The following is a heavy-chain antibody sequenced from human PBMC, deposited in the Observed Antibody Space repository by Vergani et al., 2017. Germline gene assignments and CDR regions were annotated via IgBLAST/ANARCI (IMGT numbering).Heavy chain of an antibody. D-gene: IGHD1-26*01. J-gene: IGHJ5*02. CDR1: GFTFSSYA. Sequence: QVQLVESGVGVVQPGRSLRLSCAASGFTFSSYAMHWVRQAPGKGLEWVAVISYDGSNKYYADSVKGRFTISRDNSKNTLYLQMNSLRAEDTAVYYCARDLGSGSSWFDPWGQGTLVTVSS. CDR3: ARDLGSGSSWFDP. CDR2: ISYDGSNK. V-gene: IGHV3-30-3*01.